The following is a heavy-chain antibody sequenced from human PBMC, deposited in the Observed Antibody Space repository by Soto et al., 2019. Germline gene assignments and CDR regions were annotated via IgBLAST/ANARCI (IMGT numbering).Heavy chain of an antibody. CDR3: ARLPAVAGYNWFDP. D-gene: IGHD6-19*01. J-gene: IGHJ5*02. Sequence: ASVKVSCKASGYTFTGYYMHWVRQAPGQGLEWMGWINPNSGGTNYAQKFQGWVTMTRDTSISTAYMELSRLRSDDTAVYYCARLPAVAGYNWFDPWGQGTLVTVSS. CDR1: GYTFTGYY. CDR2: INPNSGGT. V-gene: IGHV1-2*04.